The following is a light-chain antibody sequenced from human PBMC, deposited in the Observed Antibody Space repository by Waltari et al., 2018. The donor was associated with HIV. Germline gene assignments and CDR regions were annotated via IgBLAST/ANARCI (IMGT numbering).Light chain of an antibody. Sequence: QSVLTQSPSASGTPGQRVTISCSGRSSNLGSNYVYWYQQLPGTAPKRLLYRNNQRPSGVPDRFSGSKSGTSASLAISGLRSEDEAHYYCATWTDSLSGVVFGGGTKLRVL. CDR1: SSNLGSNY. CDR2: RNN. V-gene: IGLV1-47*01. J-gene: IGLJ2*01. CDR3: ATWTDSLSGVV.